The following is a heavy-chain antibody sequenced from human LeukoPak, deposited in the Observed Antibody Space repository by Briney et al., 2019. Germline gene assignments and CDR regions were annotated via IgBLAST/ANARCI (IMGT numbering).Heavy chain of an antibody. CDR3: ARDAGNSGYGCDL. CDR2: IRSSSET. CDR1: GFIFSQYS. D-gene: IGHD5-12*01. J-gene: IGHJ5*02. Sequence: GRSLRLSCAASGFIFSQYSMNWVRQAPGKGLEWVSHIRSSSETFHADPVKGRFTISRDNARNSLYLQMNNLRGEDTAIYYCARDAGNSGYGCDLWGQGTLVTVSS. V-gene: IGHV3-48*01.